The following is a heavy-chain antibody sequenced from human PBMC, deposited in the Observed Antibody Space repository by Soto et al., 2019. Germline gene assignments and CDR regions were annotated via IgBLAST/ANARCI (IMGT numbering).Heavy chain of an antibody. CDR3: AIDKVDIGVSVTHYYYGLDV. Sequence: QVQLQESGPGLVKPSETLSLTCTVSGGSISNYYWSWIRQPPGKGLEWIGYIYYSGSTNYNPSLKIRVTVSVDKSKSHFSLKLSSVTAAATAVYYCAIDKVDIGVSVTHYYYGLDVWGQGTTVTVSS. CDR1: GGSISNYY. CDR2: IYYSGST. D-gene: IGHD6-19*01. V-gene: IGHV4-59*01. J-gene: IGHJ6*02.